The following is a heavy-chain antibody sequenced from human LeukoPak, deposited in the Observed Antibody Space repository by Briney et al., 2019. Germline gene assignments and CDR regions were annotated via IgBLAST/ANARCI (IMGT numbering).Heavy chain of an antibody. CDR3: ARGRYNYALEDYFDY. J-gene: IGHJ4*02. D-gene: IGHD5-18*01. CDR1: GGSISSYY. CDR2: IYYSGST. V-gene: IGHV4-59*01. Sequence: SETLSLTCTVSGGSISSYYWSWIRQPPGKGLEWIGYIYYSGSTNYNPSLKSRVTISGDTSKNQFSLKLSSVTAADTAVYYCARGRYNYALEDYFDYWGQGTLVTVSS.